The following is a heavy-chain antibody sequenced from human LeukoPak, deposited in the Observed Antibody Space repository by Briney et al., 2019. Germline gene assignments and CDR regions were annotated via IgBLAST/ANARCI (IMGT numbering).Heavy chain of an antibody. V-gene: IGHV3-30*18. J-gene: IGHJ5*02. CDR1: GFTFNSYG. CDR2: IWYGGSNK. CDR3: AKGGVREARNWFDP. Sequence: PGRSLRLSCAASGFTFNSYGIHWVRQAPGKGLEWVAVIWYGGSNKYYADSVKGRFTISRDNSKDTLYLQMNSLRAEDTAVYYCAKGGVREARNWFDPWGQGTLVTVSS. D-gene: IGHD1-26*01.